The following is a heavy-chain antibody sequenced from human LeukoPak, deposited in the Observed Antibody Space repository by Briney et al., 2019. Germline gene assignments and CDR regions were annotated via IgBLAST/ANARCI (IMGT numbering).Heavy chain of an antibody. J-gene: IGHJ4*02. D-gene: IGHD1-1*01. CDR3: ATDEAATGRLDY. CDR1: GFSFRNYW. Sequence: GGSLRLSCAASGFSFRNYWMHWVRQAPGKGLVWVSRINSDGSSTSYADSVKGRFTISRDNAENTLYLQINSLRAEDTAVYYCATDEAATGRLDYWGQGTLVTDSS. V-gene: IGHV3-74*01. CDR2: INSDGSST.